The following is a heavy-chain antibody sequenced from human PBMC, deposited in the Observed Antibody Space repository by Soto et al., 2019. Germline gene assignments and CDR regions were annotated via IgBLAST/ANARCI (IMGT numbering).Heavy chain of an antibody. CDR3: AHSASVPCCYYFDS. J-gene: IGHJ4*02. V-gene: IGHV2-5*01. CDR1: GLSLSSIGVA. D-gene: IGHD1-26*01. Sequence: SFPTLVNPTQPLTLTCTFSGLSLSSIGVAVGWIRHPPGKALEWLALLYWNDDRRYSPSLKSRLTITKDTSKNQVVLTMTNMDPADTATYYCAHSASVPCCYYFDSWGQGTLVTVSS. CDR2: LYWNDDR.